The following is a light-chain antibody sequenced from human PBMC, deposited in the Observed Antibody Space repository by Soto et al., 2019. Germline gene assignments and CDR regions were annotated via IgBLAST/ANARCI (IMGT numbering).Light chain of an antibody. CDR1: SSNIGAGYD. CDR3: QSYDSTLSGWV. V-gene: IGLV1-40*01. Sequence: QSVLTQPPSVSGALGQRVTISCTGSSSNIGAGYDVHWYQQLPGTAPKFLIYTYSNRPSGVPDRFSGSKSGTSASLAITGLQAEDEADYYCQSYDSTLSGWVFGGGNKVTVL. CDR2: TYS. J-gene: IGLJ3*02.